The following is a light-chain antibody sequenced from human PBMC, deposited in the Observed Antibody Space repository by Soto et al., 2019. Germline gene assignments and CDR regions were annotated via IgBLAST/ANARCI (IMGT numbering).Light chain of an antibody. CDR2: QSS. J-gene: IGKJ1*01. Sequence: IVLTPARSTLCSFPCAGVTLSCRASQYINTRLAWYQHRPGQAPRLLIYQSSLRAAGIPARFSASGSGTDFTLTISDVQPEDFALYYCHQRQSWPRTFGQGTKVDI. CDR1: QYINTR. V-gene: IGKV3-11*01. CDR3: HQRQSWPRT.